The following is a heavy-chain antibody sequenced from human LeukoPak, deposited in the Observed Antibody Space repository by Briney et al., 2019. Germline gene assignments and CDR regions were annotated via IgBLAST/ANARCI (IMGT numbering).Heavy chain of an antibody. J-gene: IGHJ4*02. V-gene: IGHV3-30*02. CDR1: GFTFSSYW. CDR2: IRYDGSDK. D-gene: IGHD2-15*01. CDR3: AKDLDCSGGTCHKAFDC. Sequence: PGGSLRLSCAASGFTFSSYWMTWVRQAPGKGLEWVAFIRYDGSDKFYGDSVKGRFTTSRDNSKNTLYLQMSRLRVEDTAVYYCAKDLDCSGGTCHKAFDCWGQGTLVTVSS.